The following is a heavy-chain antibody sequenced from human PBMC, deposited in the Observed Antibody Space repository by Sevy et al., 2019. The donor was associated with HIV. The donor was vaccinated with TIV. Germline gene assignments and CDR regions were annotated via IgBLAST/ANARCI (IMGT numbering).Heavy chain of an antibody. J-gene: IGHJ1*01. CDR2: IRDDGSNK. Sequence: GGSLRLSCAASGFTFSSYGMHWVRQAPGKGLELVAFIRDDGSNKYYADSLKGRFTISRENSKNTLYLQMNSLRAEDMAVYYCANVKKTKGAYWGQGTLVTVSS. CDR1: GFTFSSYG. D-gene: IGHD1-7*01. CDR3: ANVKKTKGAY. V-gene: IGHV3-30*02.